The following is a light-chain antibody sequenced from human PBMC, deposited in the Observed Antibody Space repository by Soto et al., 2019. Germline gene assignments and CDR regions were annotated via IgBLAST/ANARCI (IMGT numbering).Light chain of an antibody. CDR1: QSVSSY. CDR2: DAS. V-gene: IGKV3-11*01. J-gene: IGKJ5*01. Sequence: IVVTQSPATLSLSPGERATLSCRASQSVSSYLAWYQQKPGQAPRLLIYDASNRATGIPARFSGSGSGTDFTLTISSLEPEDFAVYYCQQRSNWITFGQGTRL. CDR3: QQRSNWIT.